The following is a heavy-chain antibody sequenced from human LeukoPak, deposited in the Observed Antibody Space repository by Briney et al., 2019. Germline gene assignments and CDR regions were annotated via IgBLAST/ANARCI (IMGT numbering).Heavy chain of an antibody. Sequence: PGGSLRLSCAASGFTFRNYDMNWVRQAPGRGLEWLSCIRRSGDTGTLIYDADSVKGRFTVSRDNARNTLYLQMGSLRAEDTAVYYCVRGSGWSGSQFGDPFEVWGQGTTVIVSS. V-gene: IGHV3-48*03. CDR3: VRGSGWSGSQFGDPFEV. CDR1: GFTFRNYD. D-gene: IGHD1-26*01. CDR2: IRRSGDTGTLI. J-gene: IGHJ3*01.